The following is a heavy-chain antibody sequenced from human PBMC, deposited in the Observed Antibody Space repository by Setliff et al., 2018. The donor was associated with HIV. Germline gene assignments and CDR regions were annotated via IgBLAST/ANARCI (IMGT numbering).Heavy chain of an antibody. V-gene: IGHV4-34*01. CDR2: INHSGNT. CDR1: GGSFSGYY. CDR3: ARGIYRPWGGYSAFATDAFET. J-gene: IGHJ3*02. D-gene: IGHD5-12*01. Sequence: SETLSLTCAFNGGSFSGYYWMWIRQSPGEGLEWIGEINHSGNTNYNPSLKSRVTMSGDTSKNQFSLNLTSVTAADTAVYYCARGIYRPWGGYSAFATDAFETWGQGTLVTVSS.